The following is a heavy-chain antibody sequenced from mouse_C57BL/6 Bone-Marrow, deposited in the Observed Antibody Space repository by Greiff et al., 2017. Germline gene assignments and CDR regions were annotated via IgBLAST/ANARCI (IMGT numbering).Heavy chain of an antibody. V-gene: IGHV5-6*01. Sequence: EVQRVESGGDLVKPGGSLKLSCAASGFTFSSYGMSWVRQTPDKRLEWVATISSGGSYTYYPDSVKGRFTISRDNAKNTLYLQMSSLKSEDTAMYYCARQGTGGFAYWGQGTLVTVSA. D-gene: IGHD4-1*01. CDR3: ARQGTGGFAY. CDR1: GFTFSSYG. CDR2: ISSGGSYT. J-gene: IGHJ3*01.